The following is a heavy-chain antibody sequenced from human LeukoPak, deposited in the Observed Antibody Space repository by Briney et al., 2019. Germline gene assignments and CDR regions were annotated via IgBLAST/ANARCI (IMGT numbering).Heavy chain of an antibody. CDR3: ARYVRTDLLFDY. CDR2: ISAYNGNT. J-gene: IGHJ4*02. V-gene: IGHV1-18*01. Sequence: GASVKVSCKASGYTFTSYSINWVRQAPGQGLEWMGWISAYNGNTKYAQKVQGRVTMTTDTSTSTAYMELRSLRSDDTAVYYCARYVRTDLLFDYWGQGTLVTVSS. CDR1: GYTFTSYS. D-gene: IGHD1-26*01.